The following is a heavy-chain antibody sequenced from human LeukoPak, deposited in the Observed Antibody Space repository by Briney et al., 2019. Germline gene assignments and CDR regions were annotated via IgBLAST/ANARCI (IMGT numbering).Heavy chain of an antibody. CDR1: GGSISSYY. CDR2: IYTSGST. CDR3: ARIGYYYDSSGYYYVGRYYFDY. D-gene: IGHD3-22*01. V-gene: IGHV4-4*07. Sequence: KPSETLSLTCTVSGGSISSYYWSWIRQPAGKGLEWIGRIYTSGSTNYNPSLKSRVTMSVDTSKNQFSLKLSSVTAADTAVYYCARIGYYYDSSGYYYVGRYYFDYWGQGTLVTVSS. J-gene: IGHJ4*02.